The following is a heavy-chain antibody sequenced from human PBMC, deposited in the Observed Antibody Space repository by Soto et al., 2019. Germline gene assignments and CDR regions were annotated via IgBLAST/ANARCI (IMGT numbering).Heavy chain of an antibody. Sequence: SETLSLTCDVFGFSISSNNWWGWIRQPPGKGLEWIGYVYHTGRTSYNPSLKSRVSISMDTSKNQFSLNLDSVTAADTAVYFCARDFAYFDSWGQGTLVTVSS. J-gene: IGHJ4*02. V-gene: IGHV4-28*03. D-gene: IGHD3-3*01. CDR3: ARDFAYFDS. CDR1: GFSISSNNW. CDR2: VYHTGRT.